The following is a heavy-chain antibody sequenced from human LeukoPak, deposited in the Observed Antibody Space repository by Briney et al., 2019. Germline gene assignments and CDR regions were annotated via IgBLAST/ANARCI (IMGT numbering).Heavy chain of an antibody. CDR1: GFTFSSYN. J-gene: IGHJ4*02. D-gene: IGHD5-12*01. CDR2: IGSVSSHM. Sequence: PGGSLRLSCAASGFTFSSYNMNWVRQSPGKGLEWVSSIGSVSSHMYHADSVKGRFTISRDNAKNSLFLQMNSLRAEDTAVYYCARARGATFLSDYWGQGTLVTVSS. CDR3: ARARGATFLSDY. V-gene: IGHV3-21*01.